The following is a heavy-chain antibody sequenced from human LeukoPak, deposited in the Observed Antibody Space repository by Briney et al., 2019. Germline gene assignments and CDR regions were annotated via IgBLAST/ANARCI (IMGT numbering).Heavy chain of an antibody. CDR2: IIPILGIA. J-gene: IGHJ4*02. CDR3: ARVGSSSWPELDY. Sequence: SVKVSCKASGGTFSSYTISWVRQAPGQGLEWMGRIIPILGIANYAQKFQGRVTITADKSTSTAYMELSSLRSEDTAVYCCARVGSSSWPELDYWGQGTLVTVSS. D-gene: IGHD6-13*01. V-gene: IGHV1-69*02. CDR1: GGTFSSYT.